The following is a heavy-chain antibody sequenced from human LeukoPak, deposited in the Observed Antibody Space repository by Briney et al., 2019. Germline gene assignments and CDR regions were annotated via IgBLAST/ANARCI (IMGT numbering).Heavy chain of an antibody. D-gene: IGHD3-10*01. CDR3: AKELTMVRGESGLRFDP. CDR2: ISWNSGSI. Sequence: GGSLRLSCAASGFTFDDYAMHWVRHAPGKGLEWVSGISWNSGSIGYADSVKGRFTISRDNAKNSLYLQMNSLRAEDTALYYCAKELTMVRGESGLRFDPWGQGTLVTVSS. CDR1: GFTFDDYA. J-gene: IGHJ5*02. V-gene: IGHV3-9*01.